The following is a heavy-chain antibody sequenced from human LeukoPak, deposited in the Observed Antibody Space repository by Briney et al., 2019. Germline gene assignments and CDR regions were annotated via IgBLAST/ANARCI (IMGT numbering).Heavy chain of an antibody. CDR1: GGSISSYY. D-gene: IGHD5-12*01. V-gene: IGHV4-59*08. Sequence: SETLSLTCTVSGGSISSYYWSWIRQPPGKGLEWIGYIYYSGSTNYNPSLKSRVTISVDTSKNQFSLKLSSVTAADTAVYYCARQTLLRGGDYWGQGTLVTVSS. CDR3: ARQTLLRGGDY. J-gene: IGHJ4*02. CDR2: IYYSGST.